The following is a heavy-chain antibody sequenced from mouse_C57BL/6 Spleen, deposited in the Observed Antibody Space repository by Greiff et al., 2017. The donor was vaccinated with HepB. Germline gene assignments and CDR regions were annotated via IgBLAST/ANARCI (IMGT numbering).Heavy chain of an antibody. CDR1: GYTFTSYW. CDR2: IDPSDSYT. CDR3: ARENGYYGRDFDY. Sequence: QVQLQQPGAELVRPGTSVKLSCKASGYTFTSYWMHWVKQRPGQGLEWIGVIDPSDSYTNYNQKFKGKATLTVDTSSSTAYMQLSSLTSEDSAVYYCARENGYYGRDFDYWGQGTTLTVSS. J-gene: IGHJ2*01. D-gene: IGHD2-3*01. V-gene: IGHV1-59*01.